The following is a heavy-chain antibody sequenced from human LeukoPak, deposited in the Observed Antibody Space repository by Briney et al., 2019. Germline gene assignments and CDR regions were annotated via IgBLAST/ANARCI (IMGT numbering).Heavy chain of an antibody. CDR1: GFTFSSYA. CDR2: ISGSGGST. CDR3: AKAIVVVVAANIDY. Sequence: GGSLRLSCAASGFTFSSYAMTWVRQPPGKGLEWVSAISGSGGSTYYADSVKGRFTISRDNSKNTLYLQMNSLRAEDTAVYYCAKAIVVVVAANIDYWGQGTLVTVSS. J-gene: IGHJ4*02. D-gene: IGHD2-15*01. V-gene: IGHV3-23*01.